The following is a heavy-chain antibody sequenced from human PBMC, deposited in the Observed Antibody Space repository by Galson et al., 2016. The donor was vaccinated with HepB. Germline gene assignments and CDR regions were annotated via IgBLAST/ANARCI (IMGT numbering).Heavy chain of an antibody. CDR2: IQHSGST. D-gene: IGHD3-3*01. J-gene: IGHJ4*02. CDR1: GGSISSYY. V-gene: IGHV4-59*01. Sequence: LSLTCTVSGGSISSYYWTWIRQPPGKGLEWIGYIQHSGSTNYNPSLKSRVNISVDTSKNQFSLKLTSMSAADTAVYYCARNDFWSGFLNFWGQGILVTVSS. CDR3: ARNDFWSGFLNF.